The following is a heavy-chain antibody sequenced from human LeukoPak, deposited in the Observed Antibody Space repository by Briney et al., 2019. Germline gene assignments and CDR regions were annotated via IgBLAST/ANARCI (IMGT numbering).Heavy chain of an antibody. J-gene: IGHJ4*02. CDR2: INWNGGST. D-gene: IGHD3-10*01. CDR3: ARRRVTVVRGVDITSYYFDY. Sequence: GGSLRLSCAASGFTFDDYGMSWVRHAPGKGLEWVSGINWNGGSTGYADSVKGRFTISRDNAKNSLYLQMNSLRAEDTALYYCARRRVTVVRGVDITSYYFDYWGQGTLVTVSS. V-gene: IGHV3-20*04. CDR1: GFTFDDYG.